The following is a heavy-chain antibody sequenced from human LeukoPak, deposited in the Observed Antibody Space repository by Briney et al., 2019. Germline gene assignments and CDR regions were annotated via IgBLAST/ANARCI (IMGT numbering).Heavy chain of an antibody. CDR1: GGTFSSYA. Sequence: SVKVSCKASGGTFSSYAISWVRQAPGQGLEWMGGIIPIFGTANYAQKFQGRVTITADESTSTAYMELSSLRSEDTAVYYCARDVGLRLGELSLYYFDYWGQGTLVTDSS. CDR3: ARDVGLRLGELSLYYFDY. CDR2: IIPIFGTA. V-gene: IGHV1-69*13. J-gene: IGHJ4*02. D-gene: IGHD3-16*02.